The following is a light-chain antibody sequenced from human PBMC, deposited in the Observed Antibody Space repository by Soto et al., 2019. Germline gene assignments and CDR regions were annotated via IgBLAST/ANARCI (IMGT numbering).Light chain of an antibody. J-gene: IGKJ1*01. V-gene: IGKV3-11*01. CDR3: QQRSNWPWT. CDR1: QSVSTY. CDR2: DAS. Sequence: EIVLTHSPATLSLSPGERATLSCRASQSVSTYLAWYQQKRGQAPRLLIYDASNRATGIPARFSGSGSGTDFTLAISSLQPEDFAVYYCQQRSNWPWTFGQGTKMEVK.